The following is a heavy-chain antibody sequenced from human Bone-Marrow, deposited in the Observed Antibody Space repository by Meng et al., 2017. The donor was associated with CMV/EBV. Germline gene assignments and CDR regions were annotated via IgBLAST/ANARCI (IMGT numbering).Heavy chain of an antibody. CDR2: INPNSGGT. D-gene: IGHD3-3*01. J-gene: IGHJ4*02. Sequence: ASVKVSCKASGYTFSGYYMHWVRQAPGQGLEWMGWINPNSGGTSYAQKFQGRVTMTRDTSISTAYMELSRLRSDDTAVYYCARDPSLRRFLEWLLDYWGQGTLVTVSS. CDR3: ARDPSLRRFLEWLLDY. V-gene: IGHV1-2*02. CDR1: GYTFSGYY.